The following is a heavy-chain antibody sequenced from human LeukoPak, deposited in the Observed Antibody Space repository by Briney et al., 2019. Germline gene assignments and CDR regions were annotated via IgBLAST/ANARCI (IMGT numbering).Heavy chain of an antibody. CDR3: AKYRDGIDY. V-gene: IGHV3-21*04. CDR2: ISSSSSYI. D-gene: IGHD4-17*01. J-gene: IGHJ4*02. CDR1: GFTFSSYS. Sequence: GGSLRLSCAASGFTFSSYSMNWVRQAPGKGLEWVSSISSSSSYIYYADSVKGRFTISRDNSKNTLYLQMNSLRAEDTAVYYCAKYRDGIDYWGQGTLVTVSS.